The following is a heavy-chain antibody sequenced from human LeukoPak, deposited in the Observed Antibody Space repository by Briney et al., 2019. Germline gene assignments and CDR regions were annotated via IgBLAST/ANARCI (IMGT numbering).Heavy chain of an antibody. J-gene: IGHJ3*02. CDR3: ARGRYCSADICSGGDAFDI. D-gene: IGHD2-15*01. V-gene: IGHV4-4*07. CDR2: IYTRGST. CDR1: GGSINNYY. Sequence: SESLSLTCTVSGGSINNYYWSWIRQPAGKGLEWIGRIYTRGSTNYNPSLKSRVTMSVDTSKNQFSLKLSSVTAADTAVYYCARGRYCSADICSGGDAFDIWGQGTMVSASS.